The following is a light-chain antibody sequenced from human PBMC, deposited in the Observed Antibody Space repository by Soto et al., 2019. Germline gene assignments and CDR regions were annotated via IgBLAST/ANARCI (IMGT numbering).Light chain of an antibody. Sequence: IQMTHCPPSLSASVGDTATISCQPSHDSNDFLNWYQQKPGKPPQLLISDASTLEIGVPSRFSGAGSGADFSFTISKLQSEDSATYYCQQYEDLPLTFGQGTKVDIK. CDR1: HDSNDF. V-gene: IGKV1-33*01. CDR2: DAS. CDR3: QQYEDLPLT. J-gene: IGKJ1*01.